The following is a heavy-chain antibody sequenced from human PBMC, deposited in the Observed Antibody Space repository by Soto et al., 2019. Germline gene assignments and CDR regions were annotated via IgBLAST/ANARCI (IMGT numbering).Heavy chain of an antibody. V-gene: IGHV3-15*01. D-gene: IGHD5-12*01. CDR1: GFTFANAW. Sequence: EVQLVQSGGGLVKPGESLTVSCATSGFTFANAWMSWVRQAPGKGMEWVGRMKSKTDAGTTDFAAPVKGRFSISRDDSKNTWYLHMTTVKAEDTAMYYCLTERRAGSYTGYGREDHWGQGTLVTVSS. CDR2: MKSKTDAGTT. CDR3: LTERRAGSYTGYGREDH. J-gene: IGHJ4*02.